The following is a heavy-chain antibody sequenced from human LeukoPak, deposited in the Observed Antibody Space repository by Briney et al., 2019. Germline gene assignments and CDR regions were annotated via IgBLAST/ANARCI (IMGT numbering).Heavy chain of an antibody. CDR2: IPHDGSNK. CDR1: GFTFSSYA. D-gene: IGHD3-16*01. Sequence: PGGSLRLSCAVSGFTFSSYAMHWVRQAPGKGLEWVAVIPHDGSNKYYVDSVKGRFTISRDNSKNTLFLQMNSLRAEDTALYYCAKAGGEYWLYNDNWFDPWGQGALVTVSS. CDR3: AKAGGEYWLYNDNWFDP. V-gene: IGHV3-30-3*01. J-gene: IGHJ5*02.